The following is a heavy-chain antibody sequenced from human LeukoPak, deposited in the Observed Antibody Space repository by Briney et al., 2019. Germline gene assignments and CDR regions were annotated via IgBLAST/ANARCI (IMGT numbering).Heavy chain of an antibody. D-gene: IGHD6-13*01. CDR1: GFTFSSYA. CDR2: ISYDGSNK. Sequence: GRSLRLSCAASGFTFSSYAMHWVRQAPGKGLEWVAVISYDGSNKYYADSVKGRFTISRDNSKNTLYLQMNSLRAEDTAVYYCARGYSSSWLQSYFDYWGQGTLVTVSS. V-gene: IGHV3-30-3*01. J-gene: IGHJ4*02. CDR3: ARGYSSSWLQSYFDY.